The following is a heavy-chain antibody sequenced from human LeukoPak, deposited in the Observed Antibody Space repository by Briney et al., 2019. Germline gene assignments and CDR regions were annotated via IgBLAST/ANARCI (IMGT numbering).Heavy chain of an antibody. J-gene: IGHJ4*02. Sequence: SETLSLTCTVSGGSISSYYWSWIRQPPGKGLEGIGYIYYSGSTNYNPSLKSRVTISVDTSKNQFSLKLSSVTAADTAVYYCAGDSSSSIYFDYWGQGTLVTVSS. CDR3: AGDSSSSIYFDY. D-gene: IGHD6-6*01. CDR2: IYYSGST. V-gene: IGHV4-59*01. CDR1: GGSISSYY.